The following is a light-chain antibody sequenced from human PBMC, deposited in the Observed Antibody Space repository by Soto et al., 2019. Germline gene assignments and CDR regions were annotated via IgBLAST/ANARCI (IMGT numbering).Light chain of an antibody. V-gene: IGLV2-14*01. J-gene: IGLJ2*01. CDR2: DVS. CDR3: SSYTSSSTLGVV. Sequence: QSALTQPASVSGSPGQSITISCTGTSSDVGGYNYVSWYQQHPGKAPKLMIYDVSNRPSGVSNRFSGSKSGNTASLTISGRLAEDEADYYCSSYTSSSTLGVVFGGGTKLTVL. CDR1: SSDVGGYNY.